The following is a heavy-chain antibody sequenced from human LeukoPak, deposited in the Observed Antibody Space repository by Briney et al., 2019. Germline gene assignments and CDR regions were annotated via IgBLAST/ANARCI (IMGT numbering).Heavy chain of an antibody. CDR2: ISYDGSNK. Sequence: GGSLRLSCAASGFTFSSYGMHWVRQAPGKGLEWVAVISYDGSNKYYADSVKGRFTISRDNSKNTLYLQMNALRAEDTAVYYCARVANITTFGMDVWGQGTTVTVSS. CDR3: ARVANITTFGMDV. J-gene: IGHJ6*02. CDR1: GFTFSSYG. V-gene: IGHV3-30*03. D-gene: IGHD3-9*01.